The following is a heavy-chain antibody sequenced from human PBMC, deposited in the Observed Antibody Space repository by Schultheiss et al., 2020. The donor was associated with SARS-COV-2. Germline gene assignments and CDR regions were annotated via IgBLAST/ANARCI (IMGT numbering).Heavy chain of an antibody. D-gene: IGHD6-19*01. V-gene: IGHV3-33*08. Sequence: GGSLRLSCAASGFTFSSYAMSWVRQAPGRGLEWVAVIWYDGSNKYYADSVKGRFTISRDNSKNTLYLQMNSLRAEDTAVYYCARDQGSGWYESFWNWFDPWGQGTLVTVSS. CDR2: IWYDGSNK. J-gene: IGHJ5*02. CDR1: GFTFSSYA. CDR3: ARDQGSGWYESFWNWFDP.